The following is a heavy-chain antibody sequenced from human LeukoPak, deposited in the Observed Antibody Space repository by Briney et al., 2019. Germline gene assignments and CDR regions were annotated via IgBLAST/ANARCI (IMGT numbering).Heavy chain of an antibody. CDR3: VRRHDY. Sequence: GGSLRLSCVASGFDVSDNFMIWVRQAPGRGLEWISIIYASGGAYRAESVKGRFTAFRDTSKNAIFLQMNNLRVGDTAIYYCVRRHDYWGQGTLVTVSS. CDR2: IYASGGA. V-gene: IGHV3-53*01. J-gene: IGHJ4*02. CDR1: GFDVSDNF.